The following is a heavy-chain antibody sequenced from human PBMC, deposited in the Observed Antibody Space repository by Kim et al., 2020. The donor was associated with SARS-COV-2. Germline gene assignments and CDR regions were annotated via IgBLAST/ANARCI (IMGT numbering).Heavy chain of an antibody. V-gene: IGHV4-59*02. CDR1: GGSVTSYSY. CDR2: IYNNDYA. J-gene: IGHJ6*01. CDR3: GRDLAGRRGDGTDV. Sequence: SETLSLTCTVTGGSVTSYSYWTWVRQSPGKGLEWIGYIYNNDYANYNPSLESRLTLSVDASKNQFSLRLTSVTAADTAVYCCGRDLAGRRGDGTDVWGPGTTVTVS.